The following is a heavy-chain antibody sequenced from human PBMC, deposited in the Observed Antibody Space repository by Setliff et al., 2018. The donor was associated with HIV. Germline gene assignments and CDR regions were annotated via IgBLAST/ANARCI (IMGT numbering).Heavy chain of an antibody. V-gene: IGHV1-2*02. Sequence: GASVKVSCKASGGTFSSYAISWVRQARGQGLEWLGWINPGNGATNYARNFQGRVTMTRDTSISTAFMDLSRLRSDDTAVYYCARDPGYKSSWYGAFDIWGQGTMVTVSS. CDR2: INPGNGAT. CDR3: ARDPGYKSSWYGAFDI. J-gene: IGHJ3*02. D-gene: IGHD6-13*01. CDR1: GGTFSSYA.